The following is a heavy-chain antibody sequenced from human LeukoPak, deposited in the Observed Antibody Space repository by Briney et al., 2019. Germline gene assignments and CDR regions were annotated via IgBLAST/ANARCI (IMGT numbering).Heavy chain of an antibody. CDR1: GFTVSSNY. Sequence: GGSLRLSCAASGFTVSSNYMSWVRQAPGKGLEWVSVIYSGGSTYYADSVKGRFTISRDNSKNTLYLQMNSLRAEDTAVYYCAREGLDDYGGNRYYFDYWGQGTLVTVSS. V-gene: IGHV3-53*01. CDR3: AREGLDDYGGNRYYFDY. J-gene: IGHJ4*02. D-gene: IGHD4-23*01. CDR2: IYSGGST.